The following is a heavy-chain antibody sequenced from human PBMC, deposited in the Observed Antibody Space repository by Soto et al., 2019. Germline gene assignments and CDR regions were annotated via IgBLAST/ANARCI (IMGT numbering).Heavy chain of an antibody. J-gene: IGHJ4*02. CDR3: ARGVNLGPDF. D-gene: IGHD3-10*01. CDR2: INPTDESP. CDR1: GYTLTSYY. Sequence: ASVKVSCKASGYTLTSYYMHWVRQAPGQGLEWMGIINPTDESPDYAQKFRGRITITRDTSTSTVYMELRSLRSEDTAVYFCARGVNLGPDFWGQGTLVTVSS. V-gene: IGHV1-46*01.